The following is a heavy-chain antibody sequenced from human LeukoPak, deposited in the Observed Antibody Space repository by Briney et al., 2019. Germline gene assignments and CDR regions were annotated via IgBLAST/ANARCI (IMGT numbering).Heavy chain of an antibody. J-gene: IGHJ4*02. CDR3: ARGLAFVD. CDR1: SGSFSGYF. V-gene: IGHV4-34*01. D-gene: IGHD2-21*01. CDR2: INHSGST. Sequence: SETLSLTCAVYSGSFSGYFWSWIRQPPGKGLEWIGEINHSGSTNYNPSLKSRVTISVDTSKNQFSLKLSSVTAADTAVYYCARGLAFVDWGQGTLVTVSS.